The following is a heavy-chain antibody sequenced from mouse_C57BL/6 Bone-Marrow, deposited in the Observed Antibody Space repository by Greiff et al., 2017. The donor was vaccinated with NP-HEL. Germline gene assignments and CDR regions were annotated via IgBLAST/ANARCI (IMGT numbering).Heavy chain of an antibody. Sequence: VQRVESGPELVKPGASVKISCKASGYAFSSSWMNWVKQRPGKGLEWIGRIYPGDGDTNYNGKFKGKATLTADKSSSTAYMQLSSLTSEDSAVYFCARGGYLDVWGTGTTVTVSS. CDR3: ARGGYLDV. J-gene: IGHJ1*03. CDR1: GYAFSSSW. CDR2: IYPGDGDT. V-gene: IGHV1-82*01.